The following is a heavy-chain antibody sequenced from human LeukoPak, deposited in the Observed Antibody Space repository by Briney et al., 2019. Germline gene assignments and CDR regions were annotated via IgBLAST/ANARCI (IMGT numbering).Heavy chain of an antibody. Sequence: SETLSLTCTVSGGSISSYYWSWIRQPAGKGLEWIGRIYTSGSTNYNPSLKSRVTMSVDTSKNQFSLKLSSVTAADTAVYYCARELGVRGVIRNFDYWGQGTLVTVSS. CDR3: ARELGVRGVIRNFDY. J-gene: IGHJ4*02. V-gene: IGHV4-4*07. CDR1: GGSISSYY. CDR2: IYTSGST. D-gene: IGHD3-10*01.